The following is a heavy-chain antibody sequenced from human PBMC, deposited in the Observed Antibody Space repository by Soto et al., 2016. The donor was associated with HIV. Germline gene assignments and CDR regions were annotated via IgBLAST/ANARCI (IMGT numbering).Heavy chain of an antibody. V-gene: IGHV3-20*04. J-gene: IGHJ6*03. CDR2: INWNGGST. CDR3: ARVQSYYDILTPPKAYYYYMDV. D-gene: IGHD3-9*01. CDR1: GFTFDDYG. Sequence: EVQLVESGGGVVRPGGSLRLSCAASGFTFDDYGMNWVRQAPGKGLEWVSSINWNGGSTSYGDSVKGRFTISRDNARNSLYLQMKSLRAEDTALYYCARVQSYYDILTPPKAYYYYMDVWGKGTTVSVSS.